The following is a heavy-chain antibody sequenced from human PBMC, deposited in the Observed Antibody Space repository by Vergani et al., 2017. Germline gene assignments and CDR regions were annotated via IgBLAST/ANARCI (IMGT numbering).Heavy chain of an antibody. J-gene: IGHJ4*02. Sequence: QVQLVESGGGVVQPGRSLILSCATSGFTFNRDAMHWVRQAPGKGLEWVAVIAYDGIDKFYADSVRGRFTISRDNSKNTLYLQMNSLRAEDSALYYCARENHGDYIPGEDWGQGTLVTVSS. CDR3: ARENHGDYIPGED. CDR2: IAYDGIDK. CDR1: GFTFNRDA. D-gene: IGHD4-17*01. V-gene: IGHV3-30-3*01.